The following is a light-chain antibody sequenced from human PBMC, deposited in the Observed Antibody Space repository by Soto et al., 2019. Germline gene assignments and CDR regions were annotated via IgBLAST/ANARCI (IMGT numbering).Light chain of an antibody. Sequence: DIAMTQSPSTLSASPGERATISCRASQSVSSNLSWYHQKPGKAPELIIYAASTIHSAVPTRFSGSGAGTDFTLTSSRLPAEDFANYYCQQGNSILTFGEGTKVEIK. CDR2: AAS. CDR3: QQGNSILT. V-gene: IGKV1-39*01. CDR1: QSVSSN. J-gene: IGKJ4*02.